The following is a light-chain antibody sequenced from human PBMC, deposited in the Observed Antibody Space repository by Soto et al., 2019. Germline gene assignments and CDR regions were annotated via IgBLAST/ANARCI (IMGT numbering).Light chain of an antibody. CDR1: SNVVGGYTY. CDR3: SSFTSRGTYV. Sequence: QSALTQPASVSGSAGQSITISCTQTSNVVGGYTYVSWYQQHPVNAPKVMIYEVTYRPSEVSNRFSGSKSCNTASLTISGLQAEGEADYYCSSFTSRGTYVFGTGTKLTVL. V-gene: IGLV2-14*01. CDR2: EVT. J-gene: IGLJ1*01.